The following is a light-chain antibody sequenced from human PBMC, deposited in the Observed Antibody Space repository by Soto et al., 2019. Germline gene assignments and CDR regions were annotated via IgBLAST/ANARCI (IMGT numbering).Light chain of an antibody. Sequence: DIVMTQSPDSLAVSLGERATINCKSSQSVLYSSNNKNYLAWYQQKPGQPPKLLIYCASTRESGVPDRFSGSGSGTDFTLTISRLQAEDVAVYYCHQYYSTPVTFGQGPKLEIK. J-gene: IGKJ2*01. CDR3: HQYYSTPVT. V-gene: IGKV4-1*01. CDR2: CAS. CDR1: QSVLYSSNNKNY.